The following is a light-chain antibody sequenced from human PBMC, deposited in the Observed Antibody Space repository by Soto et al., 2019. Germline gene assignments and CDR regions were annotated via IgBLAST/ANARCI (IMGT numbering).Light chain of an antibody. V-gene: IGLV2-18*02. J-gene: IGLJ1*01. CDR1: SSDVGSYNR. CDR2: EVS. Sequence: QSALTQPPSVSGSPGQSVTISCTGTSSDVGSYNRVSWYQQPPGTAPKLMIYEVSNRPSGVPDRFSGSKSGNTASLTISGLQSEDEADYYCISYTSDDVRYVFGTGTKLTVL. CDR3: ISYTSDDVRYV.